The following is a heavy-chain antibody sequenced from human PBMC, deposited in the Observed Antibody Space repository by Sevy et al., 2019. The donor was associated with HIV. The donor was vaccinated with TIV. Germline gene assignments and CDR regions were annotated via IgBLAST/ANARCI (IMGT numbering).Heavy chain of an antibody. Sequence: GGSLRLSCSAFGFTFQTFGMHWVRQAPGKGPEWLAVISSDGSNQNYADSVKGRFTISRDNSKNLLFLQMNSLIPNDTAGYFGTKESLRGTYIRGDFDHWGQGTLVTVSS. J-gene: IGHJ4*02. CDR2: ISSDGSNQ. CDR3: TKESLRGTYIRGDFDH. V-gene: IGHV3-30*18. CDR1: GFTFQTFG. D-gene: IGHD3-10*02.